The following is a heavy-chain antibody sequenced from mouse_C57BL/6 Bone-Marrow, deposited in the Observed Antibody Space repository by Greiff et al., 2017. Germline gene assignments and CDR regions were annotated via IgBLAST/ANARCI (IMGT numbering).Heavy chain of an antibody. CDR3: TGRGSIYYAMDY. CDR2: IRLKSDNYAT. D-gene: IGHD1-1*01. J-gene: IGHJ4*01. CDR1: GFTFSNYW. V-gene: IGHV6-3*01. Sequence: EVQLVESGGGLVQPGGSMKLSCVASGFTFSNYWMNWVRQSPEKGLEWVAQIRLKSDNYATHYAESVKGRFTISRDDSKRRVYLQMNNLRAEDTGIYYCTGRGSIYYAMDYWGQGTSVTVSS.